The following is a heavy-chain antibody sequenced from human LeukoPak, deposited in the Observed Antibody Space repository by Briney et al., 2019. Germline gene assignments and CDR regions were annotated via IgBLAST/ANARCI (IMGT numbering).Heavy chain of an antibody. CDR3: AKTEDPLQRYCSGGSCRSSRKYYYCYGMDV. CDR1: GFTFSNYA. J-gene: IGHJ6*02. V-gene: IGHV3-23*01. Sequence: QPGGSLRLSCAASGFTFSNYAMSWVRQAPGKGLEWVSGISGSSANTYHADSVKGRFTISRDNSKNTLYLQMNSLRAEDTAVYYCAKTEDPLQRYCSGGSCRSSRKYYYCYGMDVWGQGTTVTVSS. CDR2: ISGSSANT. D-gene: IGHD2-15*01.